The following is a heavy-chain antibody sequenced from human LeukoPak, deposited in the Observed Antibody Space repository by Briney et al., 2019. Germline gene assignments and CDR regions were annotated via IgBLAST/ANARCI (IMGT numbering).Heavy chain of an antibody. CDR1: GFTFSSYG. Sequence: GGSLRLSCAASGFTFSSYGMSWVRQAPGKGLQWVATISASGGETNYADSVKGRFTISRDNSNYILYLQMNSLTDADTAVYYCANRGTTGSWGQGTLVAVSS. D-gene: IGHD1-1*01. V-gene: IGHV3-23*01. CDR3: ANRGTTGS. CDR2: ISASGGET. J-gene: IGHJ5*02.